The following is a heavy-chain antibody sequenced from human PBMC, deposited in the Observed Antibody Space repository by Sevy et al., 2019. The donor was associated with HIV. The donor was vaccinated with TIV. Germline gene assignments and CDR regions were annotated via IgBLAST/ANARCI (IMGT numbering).Heavy chain of an antibody. CDR3: ARTKISDSPPFDY. Sequence: ASVKVSCKASGGTFSSYAISWVRQAPGQGLEWMGGIIPIFGTANYAQKFQGRVTITADESTSTAYMELSSLRSEDTAVYYCARTKISDSPPFDYWGQGTLVTVSS. CDR1: GGTFSSYA. D-gene: IGHD2-21*02. V-gene: IGHV1-69*13. CDR2: IIPIFGTA. J-gene: IGHJ4*02.